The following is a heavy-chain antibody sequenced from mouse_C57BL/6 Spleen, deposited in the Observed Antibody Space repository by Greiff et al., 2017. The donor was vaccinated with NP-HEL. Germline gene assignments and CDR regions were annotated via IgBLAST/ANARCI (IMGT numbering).Heavy chain of an antibody. Sequence: VKLLESGPELVKPGASVKISCKASGYAFSSSWMNWVKQRPGKGLEWIGRIYPGDGDTNYNGKFKGKATLTADKSSSTAYMQLSSLTSEDSAVYVCAREDYYGSSFYAMDYWGQGTSVTVSS. V-gene: IGHV1-82*01. J-gene: IGHJ4*01. CDR1: GYAFSSSW. CDR3: AREDYYGSSFYAMDY. D-gene: IGHD1-1*01. CDR2: IYPGDGDT.